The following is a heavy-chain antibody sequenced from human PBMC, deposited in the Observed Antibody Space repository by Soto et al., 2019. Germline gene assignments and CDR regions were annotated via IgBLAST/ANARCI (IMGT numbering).Heavy chain of an antibody. V-gene: IGHV4-59*01. CDR3: VRANHFDF. CDR2: IYYRGSA. Sequence: SETLCLTCTVSGGSINPYYLSWFRQPPGKGLEWIGSIYYRGSANTNPSLKSRLTISVDMSKNHFSLKLISVTAADTAIYYCVRANHFDFWGQGTLVTVSS. CDR1: GGSINPYY. J-gene: IGHJ4*02.